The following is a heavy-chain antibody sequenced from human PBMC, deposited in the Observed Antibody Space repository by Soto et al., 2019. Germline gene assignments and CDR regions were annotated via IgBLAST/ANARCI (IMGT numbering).Heavy chain of an antibody. CDR3: AREGGSTRDFWSGYIYYYYGMDV. J-gene: IGHJ6*02. CDR1: GFTFSSYA. Sequence: GGSLRLSCAASGFTFSSYAMHWVRQAPGKGLEWVAVISYDGSNKYYADSVKDRFTISRDNSKNTLYLQMNSLRAEDTAVYYCAREGGSTRDFWSGYIYYYYGMDVWGQGTTVTVSS. D-gene: IGHD3-3*01. V-gene: IGHV3-30-3*01. CDR2: ISYDGSNK.